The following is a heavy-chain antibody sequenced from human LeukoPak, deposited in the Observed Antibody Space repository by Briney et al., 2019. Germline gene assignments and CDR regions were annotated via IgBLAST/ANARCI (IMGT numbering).Heavy chain of an antibody. V-gene: IGHV3-48*01. Sequence: GGSPRLSCAASAFTFSDYSMNWVRQAPGKGLEWVSYISGRSSTIYYADSVKGRFTISRDNAKNSMYLQMNSLRAEDTAVYYCARDRIKSGSYYFVYWGQGTLLTVSS. D-gene: IGHD1-26*01. CDR2: ISGRSSTI. CDR3: ARDRIKSGSYYFVY. CDR1: AFTFSDYS. J-gene: IGHJ4*02.